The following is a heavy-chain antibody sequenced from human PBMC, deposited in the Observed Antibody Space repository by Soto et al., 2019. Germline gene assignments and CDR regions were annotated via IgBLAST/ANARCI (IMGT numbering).Heavy chain of an antibody. J-gene: IGHJ6*02. CDR2: IYQSGST. D-gene: IGHD3-22*01. CDR3: ARTSYYDSTGYYNLDV. V-gene: IGHV4-59*12. CDR1: GGSISSYY. Sequence: TSETLSLTCTVSGGSISSYYWSWIRQTPGKGLEWIGYIYQSGSTRYNPSLKSRVTISLDTSKNQFSLKMSSVNAADTADYYCARTSYYDSTGYYNLDVWGPGTTVTVSS.